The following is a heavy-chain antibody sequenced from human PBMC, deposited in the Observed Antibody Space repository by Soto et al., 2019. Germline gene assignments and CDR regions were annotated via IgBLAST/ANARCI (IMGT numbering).Heavy chain of an antibody. CDR1: GGSISSYY. CDR2: IYYSGST. D-gene: IGHD6-13*01. V-gene: IGHV4-59*01. CDR3: ARVGGAAAGEAFDY. Sequence: SETLSLTCTVSGGSISSYYWSWIRQPPGKGLEWIGYIYYSGSTNYNPSLKSRVTISVDTSKNQFSLKLSSVTAADTAVYYCARVGGAAAGEAFDYWGQGTLVTVSS. J-gene: IGHJ4*02.